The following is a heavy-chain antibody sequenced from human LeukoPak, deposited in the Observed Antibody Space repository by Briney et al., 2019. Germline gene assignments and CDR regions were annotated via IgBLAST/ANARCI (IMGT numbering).Heavy chain of an antibody. V-gene: IGHV3-21*01. J-gene: IGHJ5*02. CDR3: ARAIVLRYFDWLVPDLQNWFDP. CDR2: ISSSSSYI. D-gene: IGHD3-9*01. Sequence: GGSLRLSCAASGFTFSSYSMNWVRQAPGKGLEWVSSISSSSSYIYYADSVKGRFTISRDNAKKSLYLQMNSLRVEDTAVYYCARAIVLRYFDWLVPDLQNWFDPWGQGTLVTVSS. CDR1: GFTFSSYS.